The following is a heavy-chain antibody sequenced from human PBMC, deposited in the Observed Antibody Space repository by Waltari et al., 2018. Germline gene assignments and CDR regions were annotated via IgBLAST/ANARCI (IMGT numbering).Heavy chain of an antibody. CDR1: GFTFVHYW. J-gene: IGHJ4*02. V-gene: IGHV3-7*04. Sequence: EVQLVEYGGGLVQPGGSLSLSCTASGFTFVHYWMSWVRQAPGKGLQWVADIKEDGTEESYLDSLKGRFTISRDDAKNSLHLQMNSLRVEDTAIYYCARVSKGIHFDYWGQGTLVTVSS. CDR2: IKEDGTEE. CDR3: ARVSKGIHFDY.